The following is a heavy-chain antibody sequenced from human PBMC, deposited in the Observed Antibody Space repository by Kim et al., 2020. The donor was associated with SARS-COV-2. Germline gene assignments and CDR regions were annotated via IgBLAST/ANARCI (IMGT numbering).Heavy chain of an antibody. D-gene: IGHD6-13*01. CDR2: IYYSGST. V-gene: IGHV4-59*01. CDR3: ARGDGAAAAHYFDY. CDR1: GGSISSYY. Sequence: SETLSLTCTVSGGSISSYYWSWIRQPPGKGLEWIGYIYYSGSTNYNPSLKSRVTISVDTSKNQFSLKLSSVTAADTAVYYCARGDGAAAAHYFDYWGQGT. J-gene: IGHJ4*02.